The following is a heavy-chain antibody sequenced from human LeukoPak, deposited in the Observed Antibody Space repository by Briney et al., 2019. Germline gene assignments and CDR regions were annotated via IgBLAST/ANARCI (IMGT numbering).Heavy chain of an antibody. CDR3: ARGYLIVY. CDR2: VYSGDRT. Sequence: GGSLRLSCAASGFTVNSNYMSWVRQAPGEGLEWVSVVYSGDRTYYADSVKGRFTISRDDSTNTLYLLMNSMRAEDTAVYYCARGYLIVYWGQGTLVTVSS. CDR1: GFTVNSNY. V-gene: IGHV3-66*01. J-gene: IGHJ4*02. D-gene: IGHD1-26*01.